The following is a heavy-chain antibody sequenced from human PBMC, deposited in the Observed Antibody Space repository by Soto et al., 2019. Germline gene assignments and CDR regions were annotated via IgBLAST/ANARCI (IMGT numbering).Heavy chain of an antibody. CDR2: ISGSGGST. J-gene: IGHJ4*02. V-gene: IGHV3-23*01. CDR3: AKDRSAGTYYFDY. Sequence: GGSLRLSCAASGFTFSSYAMSWVRQAPGKGLEWVSAISGSGGSTYYADSVKGRFIISRDNSKNTLYLQMNSLRAEDTAVYYCAKDRSAGTYYFDYWGQGTLVTVSS. CDR1: GFTFSSYA. D-gene: IGHD6-13*01.